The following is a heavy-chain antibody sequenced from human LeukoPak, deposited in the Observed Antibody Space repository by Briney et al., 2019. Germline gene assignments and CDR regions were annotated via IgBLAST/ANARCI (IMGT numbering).Heavy chain of an antibody. CDR2: IIPIFGTA. CDR1: GGTFSSYA. J-gene: IGHJ3*02. CDR3: ARDFFVGSGSEGAFDI. D-gene: IGHD3-10*01. V-gene: IGHV1-69*13. Sequence: SVKVSCKASGGTFSSYAISWVRQAPGQGLEWMGGIIPIFGTANYAQKFQGRVTITADESTSTAYMELSSLRSEDTAVYYCARDFFVGSGSEGAFDIWGQGTMVTVSS.